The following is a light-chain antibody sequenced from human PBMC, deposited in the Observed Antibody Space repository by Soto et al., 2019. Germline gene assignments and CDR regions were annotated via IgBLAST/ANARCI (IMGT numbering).Light chain of an antibody. J-gene: IGKJ2*01. CDR1: QSISSW. Sequence: DIQMTQSPSTLSASVGDRVSITCRASQSISSWLAWYQQKPGKAPKLLIYKASTLESGVPSRFSGSGSGTEFTLTISSLQPDDFATYYCQQYNSYPYPFGQGTKLEIK. V-gene: IGKV1-5*03. CDR2: KAS. CDR3: QQYNSYPYP.